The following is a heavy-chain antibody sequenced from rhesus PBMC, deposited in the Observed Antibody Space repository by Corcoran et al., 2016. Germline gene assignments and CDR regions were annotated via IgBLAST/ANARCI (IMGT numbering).Heavy chain of an antibody. CDR3: ARDVAGYFDY. CDR1: GGSISSGYD. CDR2: IDGSSGST. J-gene: IGHJ4*01. V-gene: IGHV4-76*01. Sequence: QVQLQESGPGVVKPSETLSLTCAVSGGSISSGYDWSWIRQPPGKGLEWIGWFEYIDGSSGSTNSNPSLKNRVTISKDASKNQFSLKLSSVTAADTAVYYCARDVAGYFDYWGQGVLVTVSS. D-gene: IGHD6-37*01.